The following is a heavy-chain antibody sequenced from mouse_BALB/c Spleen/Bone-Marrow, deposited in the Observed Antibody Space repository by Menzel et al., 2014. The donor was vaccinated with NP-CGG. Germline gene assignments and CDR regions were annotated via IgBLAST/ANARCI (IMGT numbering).Heavy chain of an antibody. V-gene: IGHV5-6-5*01. J-gene: IGHJ1*01. D-gene: IGHD2-13*01. Sequence: ESGGRLVTPGTPLTLTCTVSGFSLSSYDVSWVRQAPGKGLEWIGYIWSSGSAYYASWAKGRFTISKTSTTVDLKMTSLTAADTATYFCARTYLGDRTWLDLWGQGTLVTVSS. CDR3: ARTYLGDRTWLDL. CDR1: GFSLSSYD. CDR2: IWSSGSA.